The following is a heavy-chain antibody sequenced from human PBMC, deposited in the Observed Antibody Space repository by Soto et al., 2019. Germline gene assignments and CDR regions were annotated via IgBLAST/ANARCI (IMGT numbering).Heavy chain of an antibody. V-gene: IGHV4-30-2*01. CDR1: GGSISSGGYF. D-gene: IGHD6-19*01. CDR3: AREIAVAGTHYFDY. J-gene: IGHJ4*02. Sequence: SETLSLTCAVSGGSISSGGYFWSWIRQPPGKGLEWIGYSFHSGSTSYNPPLKSRVIISVDRSKNQFSLELSSVTAADTAVYYCAREIAVAGTHYFDYWGQGTLVTVSS. CDR2: SFHSGST.